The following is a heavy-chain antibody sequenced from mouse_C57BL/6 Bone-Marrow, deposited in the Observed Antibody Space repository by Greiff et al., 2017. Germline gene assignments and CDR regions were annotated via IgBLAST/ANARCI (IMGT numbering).Heavy chain of an antibody. V-gene: IGHV1-55*01. Sequence: QVQLQQPGAELVKPGASVKMSCKASGYTFTSYWITWVKQRPGQGLEWIGDIYPGSGSTNYNEKFKSKATLTVDTSSSTAYMQLSSLTSGDSAVYYCARDGPWYFDFWGRGTTVTVSS. CDR2: IYPGSGST. CDR1: GYTFTSYW. CDR3: ARDGPWYFDF. D-gene: IGHD2-3*01. J-gene: IGHJ1*03.